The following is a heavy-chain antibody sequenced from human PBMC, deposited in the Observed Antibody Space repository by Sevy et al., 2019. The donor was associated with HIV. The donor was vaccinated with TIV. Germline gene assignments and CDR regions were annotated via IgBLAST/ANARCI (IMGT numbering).Heavy chain of an antibody. CDR2: INAGNGNT. CDR1: GYTFTSYA. Sequence: ASVKVSCKASGYTFTSYAMHWVRQAPGQRLEWMGWINAGNGNTKYSQKFQGRVTITRDTSASTAYMELSSLRSEDTAAYYCAREGGVGVDAFDIWGQGTMVTVSS. V-gene: IGHV1-3*01. D-gene: IGHD1-26*01. J-gene: IGHJ3*02. CDR3: AREGGVGVDAFDI.